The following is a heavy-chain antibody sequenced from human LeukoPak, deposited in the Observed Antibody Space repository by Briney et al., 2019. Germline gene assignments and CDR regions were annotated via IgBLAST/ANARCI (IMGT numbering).Heavy chain of an antibody. J-gene: IGHJ4*02. V-gene: IGHV4-34*01. CDR3: ARRGVGSKRYYFDY. CDR1: GFTVSANY. Sequence: GSLRLSCAASGFTVSANYMSWVRQPPGKGLEWIGEINHSGSTNYNPSLKSRVTISVDTSKNQFSLKVSSVTAADTAVYYCARRGVGSKRYYFDYWGQGTLVTVSS. CDR2: INHSGST. D-gene: IGHD1-26*01.